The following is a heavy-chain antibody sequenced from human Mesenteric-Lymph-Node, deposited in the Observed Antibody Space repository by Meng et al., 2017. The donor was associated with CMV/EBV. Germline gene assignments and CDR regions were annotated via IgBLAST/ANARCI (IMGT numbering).Heavy chain of an antibody. Sequence: GESLKISCAASGFTFSTSGMHWVRQAPGKGLEWVAYIRYEGGNKYYADSVKGRFTISRDNSKNRVFLQMNSLRDEDTAVYYCAKDRGKTVGAVLTTTYCFDYWGQGTLVTVSS. CDR2: IRYEGGNK. J-gene: IGHJ4*02. CDR1: GFTFSTSG. V-gene: IGHV3-30*02. CDR3: AKDRGKTVGAVLTTTYCFDY. D-gene: IGHD3-3*01.